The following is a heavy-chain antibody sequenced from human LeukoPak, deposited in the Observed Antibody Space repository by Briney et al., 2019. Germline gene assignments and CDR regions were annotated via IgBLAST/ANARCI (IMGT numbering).Heavy chain of an antibody. CDR2: ISSSSSYI. J-gene: IGHJ6*03. D-gene: IGHD2-2*02. CDR1: GFTFSSYS. CDR3: ARSFGTTKYCSSTSCYTTPNYYYYYMDV. Sequence: PGGSLRLSCAASGFTFSSYSMNWVRQAPGKGLEWVSSISSSSSYIYYADSVKGRFTISRDNAKNSLYLQMNSLRAEDTAVYYCARSFGTTKYCSSTSCYTTPNYYYYYMDVWGKGTTVTISS. V-gene: IGHV3-21*01.